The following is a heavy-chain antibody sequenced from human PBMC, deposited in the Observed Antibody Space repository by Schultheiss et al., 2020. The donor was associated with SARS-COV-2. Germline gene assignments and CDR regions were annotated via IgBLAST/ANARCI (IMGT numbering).Heavy chain of an antibody. J-gene: IGHJ6*02. CDR2: ISYDGSNK. Sequence: GGSLRLSCAASGFTFSSYGMHWVRQAPGKGLEWVAVISYDGSNKYYADSVKGRFTISRDNSKNTLYLQMNSLRAEDTAVYYCAKELLTNWNYLRVYYYYYGMDVWGQGTTVTVSS. V-gene: IGHV3-30*18. CDR1: GFTFSSYG. D-gene: IGHD1-7*01. CDR3: AKELLTNWNYLRVYYYYYGMDV.